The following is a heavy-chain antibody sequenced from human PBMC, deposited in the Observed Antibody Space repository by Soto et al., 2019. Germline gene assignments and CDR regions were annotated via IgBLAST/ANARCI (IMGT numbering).Heavy chain of an antibody. CDR3: ARDYSSSSLYSGYDSLDY. J-gene: IGHJ4*02. D-gene: IGHD5-12*01. CDR2: ISGSGGSK. CDR1: GFTFSNYA. V-gene: IGHV3-23*01. Sequence: GGSLRLSCAASGFTFSNYAMSWVRQAPGKGLEWVSGISGSGGSKYSADSVKGRFTISRDTSKNTLYLLMNSLRADDTAIYYCARDYSSSSLYSGYDSLDYWGQGTLVTVSS.